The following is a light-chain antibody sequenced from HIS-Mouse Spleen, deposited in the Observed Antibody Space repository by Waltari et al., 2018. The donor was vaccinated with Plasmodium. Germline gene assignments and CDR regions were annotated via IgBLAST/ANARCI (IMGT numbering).Light chain of an antibody. CDR3: YSTDSSGNHRV. CDR2: EDS. Sequence: SYELTQPPSVSVSPGQTARITCPGDALPKKYAYWYQQKSGQAPVLVIYEDSKRPSGIPERFSGSSSETMATLTISGAQVEDEADYYCYSTDSSGNHRVFGGGTKLTVL. J-gene: IGLJ3*02. CDR1: ALPKKY. V-gene: IGLV3-10*01.